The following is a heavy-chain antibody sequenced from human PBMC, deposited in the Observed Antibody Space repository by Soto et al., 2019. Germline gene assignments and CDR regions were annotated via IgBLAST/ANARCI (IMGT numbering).Heavy chain of an antibody. CDR2: ISYDGSDK. D-gene: IGHD3-22*01. J-gene: IGHJ6*02. CDR1: GLKYTDFA. Sequence: VQVVESGGGEVQPGRSLRLSCAASGLKYTDFALHWVRQAPGKGLEWVAIISYDGSDKYYADSVKGRFVISRDKPKNALYLELNSLRPEDTAVYFCARRAWDSYYAIDVWGQGTAVTVFS. V-gene: IGHV3-30*09. CDR3: ARRAWDSYYAIDV.